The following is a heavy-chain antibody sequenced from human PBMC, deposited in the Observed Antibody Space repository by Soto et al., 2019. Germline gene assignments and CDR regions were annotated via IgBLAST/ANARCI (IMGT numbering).Heavy chain of an antibody. CDR2: ISAYNGNT. D-gene: IGHD3-10*01. V-gene: IGHV1-18*01. J-gene: IGHJ4*01. Sequence: QVQLVQSGAEVKKPGASVKVSCKASGYTFTSYGISWVRQAPGQGLEWMGWISAYNGNTNYAQHRQGRVTMTTDTSPTTAYRELRSLRSDDTAVYYCARAYYYGSGGAYWGQGTLVTVSS. CDR1: GYTFTSYG. CDR3: ARAYYYGSGGAY.